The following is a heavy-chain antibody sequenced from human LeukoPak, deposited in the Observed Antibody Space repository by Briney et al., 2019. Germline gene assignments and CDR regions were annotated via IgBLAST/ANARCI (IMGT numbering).Heavy chain of an antibody. V-gene: IGHV3-72*01. CDR1: GFTFSNYV. J-gene: IGHJ4*02. Sequence: GGSLRLSCAASGFTFSNYVMNWVRQTPGKGLEWVGRSRNKANSYATEYVPSVKGRFTISRDASKNSLYLQINSLRTEDTAVYYCARDDGGSYDYWGQGTLVIVSS. D-gene: IGHD3-16*01. CDR2: SRNKANSYAT. CDR3: ARDDGGSYDY.